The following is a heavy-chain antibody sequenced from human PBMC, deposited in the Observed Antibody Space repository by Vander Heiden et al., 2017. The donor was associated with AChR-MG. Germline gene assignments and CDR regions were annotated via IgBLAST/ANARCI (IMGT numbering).Heavy chain of an antibody. J-gene: IGHJ5*02. Sequence: QVQLVQSGAEVKKPGASVKVSCKASGYSFSGYYMQWVRRAPGQGLEWIGWINPYSGVTHFAQKFQGRVTLTRDTSVNTVYMEVASLRYDDTAVYYCARDVRPSLTTVIPFGFDPWGHGTQVTVSS. CDR1: GYSFSGYY. D-gene: IGHD4-17*01. CDR2: INPYSGVT. CDR3: ARDVRPSLTTVIPFGFDP. V-gene: IGHV1-2*02.